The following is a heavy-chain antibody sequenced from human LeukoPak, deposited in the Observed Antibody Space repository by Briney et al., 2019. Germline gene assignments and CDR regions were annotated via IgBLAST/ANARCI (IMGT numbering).Heavy chain of an antibody. Sequence: GGSLRLSCAASGFTFSSNYMSWVRQAPGKGLEWVSVIYSGGSTYYADSVKGRFTISRDNSKNTLYLQMNSLRAEDTAVYYCARFFYDYGGNSGGDAFDIWGQGTMVTVSS. CDR1: GFTFSSNY. V-gene: IGHV3-53*01. J-gene: IGHJ3*02. D-gene: IGHD4-23*01. CDR3: ARFFYDYGGNSGGDAFDI. CDR2: IYSGGST.